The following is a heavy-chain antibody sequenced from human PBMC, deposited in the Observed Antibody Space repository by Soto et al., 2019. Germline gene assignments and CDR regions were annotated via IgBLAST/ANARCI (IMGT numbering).Heavy chain of an antibody. D-gene: IGHD1-7*01. CDR1: GFSLSTSGVG. Sequence: QITLKESGPTLVKPTQTLTLTCTFSGFSLSTSGVGVGWIRQPPGKALEWLALIYWDDDKRYSPSLKSRLTITKDTYKNQVGLTMTNMDPVDTATYYCAHSSDWNYYFDYWGQGTLVTVSS. CDR3: AHSSDWNYYFDY. V-gene: IGHV2-5*02. J-gene: IGHJ4*02. CDR2: IYWDDDK.